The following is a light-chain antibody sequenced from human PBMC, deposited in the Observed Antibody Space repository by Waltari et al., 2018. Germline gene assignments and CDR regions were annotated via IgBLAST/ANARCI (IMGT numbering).Light chain of an antibody. J-gene: IGLJ1*01. V-gene: IGLV2-14*03. CDR1: SSDIGAYNF. CDR3: SSYTTGSTRYV. CDR2: DVN. Sequence: QSALTQPASVSGSPGQSITISCTGTSSDIGAYNFVSWYPKHPGKAPKVMIYDVNNRPSGVSSRFSGSKSGNTASLTISGLQAEDEADYYCSSYTTGSTRYVFGSGTKVTVL.